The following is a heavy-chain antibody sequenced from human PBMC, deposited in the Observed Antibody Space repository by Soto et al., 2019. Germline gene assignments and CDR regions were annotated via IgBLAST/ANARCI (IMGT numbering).Heavy chain of an antibody. D-gene: IGHD1-26*01. Sequence: GGSLRLFCAASGFTFSSYWMHWVRQAPGKGLVWVSRINSDGSSTSYADSVKGRFTISRDNAKNTLYLQMNSLRAEDTAVYYCARAKWELPNSDAFDIWGQGTMVTVSS. CDR3: ARAKWELPNSDAFDI. V-gene: IGHV3-74*01. J-gene: IGHJ3*02. CDR1: GFTFSSYW. CDR2: INSDGSST.